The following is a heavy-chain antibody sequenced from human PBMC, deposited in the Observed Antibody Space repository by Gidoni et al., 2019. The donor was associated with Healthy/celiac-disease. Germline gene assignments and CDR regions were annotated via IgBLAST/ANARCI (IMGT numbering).Heavy chain of an antibody. CDR3: ARKRWYFDL. CDR2: ISYDGSNK. Sequence: QVQLVESWGGVVRPGRSLRLSCAAPGFPFSSYAMHWVRHDTGKGREWVAVISYDGSNKYYADSVKGRFTISRDNSKNTLYLQMNSLRAEDTAVYYCARKRWYFDLWGRGTLVTVSS. CDR1: GFPFSSYA. J-gene: IGHJ2*01. D-gene: IGHD6-25*01. V-gene: IGHV3-30-3*01.